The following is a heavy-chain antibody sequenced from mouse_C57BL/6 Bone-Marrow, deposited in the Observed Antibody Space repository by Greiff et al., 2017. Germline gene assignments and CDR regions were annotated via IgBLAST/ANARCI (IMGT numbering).Heavy chain of an antibody. Sequence: EVKLMESGGGLVQPGGSMKLSCVASGFTFSNYWMNWVRQSPEKGLEWVAQIRLKSDNYATHYAESVKGRFTISRVDSKSSFYLQMNNLRAEDTGIYYCTSLYDGYPHYFDYWGQGTTLTVSS. J-gene: IGHJ2*01. D-gene: IGHD2-3*01. CDR3: TSLYDGYPHYFDY. CDR2: IRLKSDNYAT. V-gene: IGHV6-3*01. CDR1: GFTFSNYW.